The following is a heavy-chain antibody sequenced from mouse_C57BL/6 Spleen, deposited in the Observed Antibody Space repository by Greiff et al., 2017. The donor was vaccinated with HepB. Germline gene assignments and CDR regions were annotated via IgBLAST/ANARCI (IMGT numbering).Heavy chain of an antibody. CDR3: ARRSNYGAMDY. CDR2: ISSGGSYT. CDR1: GFTFSSYG. D-gene: IGHD2-5*01. V-gene: IGHV5-6*01. J-gene: IGHJ4*01. Sequence: VQLKQSGGDLVKPGGSLKLSCAASGFTFSSYGMSWVRQTPDKRLEWVATISSGGSYTYYPDSVKGRFTISRDNAKNTLYLQMSSLKSEDTAMYYCARRSNYGAMDYWGQGTSVTVSS.